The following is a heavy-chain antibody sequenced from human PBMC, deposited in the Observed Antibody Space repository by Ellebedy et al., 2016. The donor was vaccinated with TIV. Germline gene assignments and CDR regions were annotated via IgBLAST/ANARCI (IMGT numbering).Heavy chain of an antibody. J-gene: IGHJ4*02. V-gene: IGHV3-74*01. CDR2: INSDGSST. CDR3: AKDLGKGGGSVFDY. Sequence: GGSLRLSXAASGFTIRNYWMHWVRQVPGKGLVWVSRINSDGSSTHYAGSVKGRFTISRDNARNTVYLQMNSLRAEDTAVYYCAKDLGKGGGSVFDYWGQGALVTVSS. D-gene: IGHD6-19*01. CDR1: GFTIRNYW.